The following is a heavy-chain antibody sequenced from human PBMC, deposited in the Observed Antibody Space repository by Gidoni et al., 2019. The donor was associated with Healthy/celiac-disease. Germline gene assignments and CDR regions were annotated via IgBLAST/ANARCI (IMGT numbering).Heavy chain of an antibody. D-gene: IGHD3-22*01. CDR2: IYYSGST. Sequence: QLQLQESGPGLVKPSETLSLTCTVPGGSISSSSYYWGWLRQPPGKGLEWIGRIYYSGSTYYNPSLKSRVTISVDTSKNQFSLKLSSVTAADTAVYYCACSYYDDSRRTFDYWGQGTLVTVSS. CDR1: GGSISSSSYY. J-gene: IGHJ4*02. V-gene: IGHV4-39*01. CDR3: ACSYYDDSRRTFDY.